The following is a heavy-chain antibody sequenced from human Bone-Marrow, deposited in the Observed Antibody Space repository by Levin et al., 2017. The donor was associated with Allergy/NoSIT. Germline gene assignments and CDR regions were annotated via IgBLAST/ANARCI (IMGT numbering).Heavy chain of an antibody. CDR2: ISNSGSTI. V-gene: IGHV3-11*01. CDR1: GFTFSDYY. CDR3: ARFEVTSLFDFYYYAMDV. D-gene: IGHD2-21*02. J-gene: IGHJ6*02. Sequence: GGSLRLSCVASGFTFSDYYMTWIRQAPGKGLEWVSYISNSGSTIYYAAPLKGRFTISRDNGKNSLYLQMNSLGAEDTAVYYCARFEVTSLFDFYYYAMDVWGQGTTVIVSS.